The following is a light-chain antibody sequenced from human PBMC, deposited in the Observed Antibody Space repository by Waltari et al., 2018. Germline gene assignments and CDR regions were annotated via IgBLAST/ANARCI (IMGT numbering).Light chain of an antibody. CDR1: GRDVGASNY. V-gene: IGLV2-11*01. CDR2: DVT. CDR3: CSYAGTWV. Sequence: QSALTQPRPVSGSPGQAVTISCTGTGRDVGASNYVPWYQQHPREAPKPVIYDVTKRPSGVPARFSGSKSGNSASLTVSGLQSEDEADYYCCSYAGTWVFGGGTKLTVL. J-gene: IGLJ3*02.